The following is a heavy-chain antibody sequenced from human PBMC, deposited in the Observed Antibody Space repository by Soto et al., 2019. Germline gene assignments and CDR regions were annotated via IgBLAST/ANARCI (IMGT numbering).Heavy chain of an antibody. Sequence: ASVKVSCKASGYTFTSYGISWVRQAPGQGLEWMGWISAYNGNTNYAQKLQGRVTMTTDTSTSTAYMELRSLRSDDPAVYYCARGRSNLSYCSGGSCASHYWGQGTLVTVSS. V-gene: IGHV1-18*01. D-gene: IGHD2-15*01. CDR2: ISAYNGNT. J-gene: IGHJ4*02. CDR3: ARGRSNLSYCSGGSCASHY. CDR1: GYTFTSYG.